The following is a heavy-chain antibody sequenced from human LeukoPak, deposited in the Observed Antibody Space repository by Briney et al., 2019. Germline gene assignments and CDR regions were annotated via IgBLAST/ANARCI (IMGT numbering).Heavy chain of an antibody. D-gene: IGHD3-22*01. CDR3: ASYGYYYDSSGYYP. CDR2: IYYSGST. Sequence: SETPSLTCTVSGGSVSSGSYYWSWIRQPPGKGLEWIGYIYYSGSTNYDPSLKSRVTISVDTSKNQFSLKLSSVTAADTAVYYCASYGYYYDSSGYYPWGQGTLVAVSS. CDR1: GGSVSSGSYY. V-gene: IGHV4-61*01. J-gene: IGHJ5*02.